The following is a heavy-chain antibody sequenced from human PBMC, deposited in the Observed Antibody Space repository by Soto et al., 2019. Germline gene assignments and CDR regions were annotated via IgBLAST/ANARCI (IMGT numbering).Heavy chain of an antibody. Sequence: QVQLVESGGGVVQPGRSLRLSCAASGFTFSSYAMHWVRQAPGKGLEWVAVISYDGSNKYYADSVKGRFTISRDNSKNTLYLQMNSLRAEDTAVYYCARAWELLTPLSDYWGQGTLVTVSS. CDR3: ARAWELLTPLSDY. CDR2: ISYDGSNK. D-gene: IGHD1-26*01. CDR1: GFTFSSYA. J-gene: IGHJ4*02. V-gene: IGHV3-30-3*01.